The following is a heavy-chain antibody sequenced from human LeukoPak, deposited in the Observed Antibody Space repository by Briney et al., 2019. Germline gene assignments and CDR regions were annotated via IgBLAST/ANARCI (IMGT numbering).Heavy chain of an antibody. Sequence: SGTLSLTCTVSNGSISSSNWWSWVRQAPGTGLEWIGETYHNSNNKYNPSPKSRVIISVDESKIEFSLTLTSVTAADTAVYYCARDERRGWFEYWGQGTLVTVSA. CDR2: TYHNSNN. CDR1: NGSISSSNW. J-gene: IGHJ5*01. CDR3: ARDERRGWFEY. V-gene: IGHV4-4*02.